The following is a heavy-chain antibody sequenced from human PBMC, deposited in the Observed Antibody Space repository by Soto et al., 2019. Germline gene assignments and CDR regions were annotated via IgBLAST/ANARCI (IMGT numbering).Heavy chain of an antibody. D-gene: IGHD6-19*01. Sequence: ASVKVSCKVSGYTLTELSMHWVRQAPGKGLEWMGGFDPEDGETIYAQKFQGRVTMTEDTSTDTAYMELSSLRSEDTAVYYCATDSCIAVAGRWSKDWPYWRQGTLVTVSS. CDR1: GYTLTELS. CDR2: FDPEDGET. J-gene: IGHJ4*02. V-gene: IGHV1-24*01. CDR3: ATDSCIAVAGRWSKDWPY.